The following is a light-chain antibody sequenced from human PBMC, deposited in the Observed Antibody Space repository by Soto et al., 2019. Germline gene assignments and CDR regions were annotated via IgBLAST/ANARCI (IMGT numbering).Light chain of an antibody. CDR2: GAS. V-gene: IGKV1-6*01. Sequence: IQMTQSPSSLSASVGDRVTITCRASQDIRKDLAWYQQKPGKAPQILIYGASTLQTGVASRFSGSGSATDFTLTISSLQPEDSAAYYCLQDYNYPFTFGQGDQGGYQ. J-gene: IGKJ2*01. CDR1: QDIRKD. CDR3: LQDYNYPFT.